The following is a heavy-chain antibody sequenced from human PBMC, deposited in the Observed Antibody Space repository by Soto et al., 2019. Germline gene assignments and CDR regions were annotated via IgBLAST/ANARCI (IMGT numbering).Heavy chain of an antibody. V-gene: IGHV3-9*01. J-gene: IGHJ3*02. Sequence: GGSLRLSCAASGFTFDDYAMHWVRQAPGKGLEWVSGISWNSGSIGYADSVKGRFTISRDNAKNSLYLQMNSLRAEDTALYYCAKGATTTDAFDIWGQGTMVTVS. D-gene: IGHD1-1*01. CDR1: GFTFDDYA. CDR3: AKGATTTDAFDI. CDR2: ISWNSGSI.